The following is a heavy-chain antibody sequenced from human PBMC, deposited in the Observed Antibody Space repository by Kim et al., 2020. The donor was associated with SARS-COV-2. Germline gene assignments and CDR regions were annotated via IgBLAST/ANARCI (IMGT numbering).Heavy chain of an antibody. CDR2: ISGVGDTT. CDR3: AKSITTTCYTSIDY. CDR1: GFTFSSFA. J-gene: IGHJ4*02. D-gene: IGHD2-2*02. Sequence: GGSLRLSCAAPGFTFSSFAMSWVRQAPGKGLEWVTAISGVGDTTYYADSVKGRITISRDNSKSTWYLQMNSLRAEDTAVYYCAKSITTTCYTSIDYWRQG. V-gene: IGHV3-23*01.